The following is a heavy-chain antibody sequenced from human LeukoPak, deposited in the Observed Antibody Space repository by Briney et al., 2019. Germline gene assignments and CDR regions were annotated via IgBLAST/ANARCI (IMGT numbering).Heavy chain of an antibody. V-gene: IGHV4-59*01. Sequence: SETLSLTCTVSGGSISSYYWSWIRQPPGKGLEWIGYIYYSGSINYNPSLKSRVTISVDTSKNQFSLKLSSVTAADTAVYYCARNLGFDYWGQGTLVTVSS. CDR2: IYYSGSI. D-gene: IGHD1-26*01. CDR1: GGSISSYY. CDR3: ARNLGFDY. J-gene: IGHJ4*02.